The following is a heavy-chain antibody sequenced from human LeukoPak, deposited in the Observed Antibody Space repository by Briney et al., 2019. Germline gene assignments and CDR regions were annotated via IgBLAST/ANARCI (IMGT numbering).Heavy chain of an antibody. CDR1: GGSISSGGYY. D-gene: IGHD3-22*01. CDR3: ARYGSSGYYLPHFDY. CDR2: IYYSGST. V-gene: IGHV4-39*07. Sequence: PSETLSLTCTVSGGSISSGGYYWGWIRQPPGKGLEWIGSIYYSGSTYYNPSLKSRVTISVDTSKNQFSLKLSSVTAADTAVYYCARYGSSGYYLPHFDYWGQGTLVTVSS. J-gene: IGHJ4*02.